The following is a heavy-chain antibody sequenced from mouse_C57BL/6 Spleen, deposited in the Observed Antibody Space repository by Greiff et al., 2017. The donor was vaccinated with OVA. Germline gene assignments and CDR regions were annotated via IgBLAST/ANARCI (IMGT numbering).Heavy chain of an antibody. CDR1: GYTFTSYW. CDR3: ARSGDYYGSSSAWFAY. V-gene: IGHV1-50*01. J-gene: IGHJ3*01. D-gene: IGHD1-1*01. Sequence: QVQLQQPGAELVKPGASVKLSCKASGYTFTSYWMQWVKQRPGQGLEWIGEIDPSASYTNYNQKFKGKATLTLDTSSSTAYMQLSSLTSEDSAVYYGARSGDYYGSSSAWFAYWGQGTLVTVSA. CDR2: IDPSASYT.